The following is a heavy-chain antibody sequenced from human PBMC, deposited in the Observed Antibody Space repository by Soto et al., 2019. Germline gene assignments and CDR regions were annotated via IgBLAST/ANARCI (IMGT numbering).Heavy chain of an antibody. CDR1: GFPFSNAW. CDR3: TTDSRTTLPEIRFDY. D-gene: IGHD1-26*01. CDR2: VKSKTDGGSS. Sequence: GGSLRLSCAASGFPFSNAWINWVRQVPGKGLEWVGRVKSKTDGGSSDYAAPVKGRFAVSRDDSKNIVYLQMNSLKIEDTCVYYCTTDSRTTLPEIRFDYWGHGTQVTVSS. V-gene: IGHV3-15*07. J-gene: IGHJ4*01.